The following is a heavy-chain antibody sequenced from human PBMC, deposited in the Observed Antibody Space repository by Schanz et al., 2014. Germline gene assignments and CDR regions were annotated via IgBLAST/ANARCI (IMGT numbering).Heavy chain of an antibody. J-gene: IGHJ3*02. V-gene: IGHV3-30*04. D-gene: IGHD6-19*01. Sequence: VQLVESGGGLVQPGGSLRLSCAASGFTFRSYAMSWVRQAPGKGLEWVAVISYDGSNKYYADSVKGRFTISRDNSKNTLYLQMNSLRAEDTAVYYCARVRSGWNDGFDIWGQGTMVTVSS. CDR2: ISYDGSNK. CDR3: ARVRSGWNDGFDI. CDR1: GFTFRSYA.